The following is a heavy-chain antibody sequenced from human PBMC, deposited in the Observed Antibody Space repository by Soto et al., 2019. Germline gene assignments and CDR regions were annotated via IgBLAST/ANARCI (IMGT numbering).Heavy chain of an antibody. J-gene: IGHJ4*02. CDR3: ARLLHDRIGYYYFDY. D-gene: IGHD2-15*01. V-gene: IGHV4-39*01. CDR2: IYYSGNI. CDR1: GGSISSTNYY. Sequence: QLQMPESGPGLVKPSENLSLTCTVSGGSISSTNYYWGWIRQPPGKGLEWMGSIYYSGNIYHNPSLKTRVTMSIDTSKKQFSLNLNSVPAADTAVYYCARLLHDRIGYYYFDYWGQGTLVTVSS.